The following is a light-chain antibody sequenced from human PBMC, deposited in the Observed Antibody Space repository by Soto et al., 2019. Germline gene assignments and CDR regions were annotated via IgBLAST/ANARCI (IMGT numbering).Light chain of an antibody. CDR1: QSISSW. J-gene: IGKJ4*01. Sequence: DIRMTQSPSTLSASVGDRVTITCRASQSISSWLAWYQQKPGKAPKLLIYDACSLESGVPSRFSGSGSGTEFTLTISSLQPDDFATYYCQQYNSIGLTFGGGTKVDIK. V-gene: IGKV1-5*01. CDR3: QQYNSIGLT. CDR2: DAC.